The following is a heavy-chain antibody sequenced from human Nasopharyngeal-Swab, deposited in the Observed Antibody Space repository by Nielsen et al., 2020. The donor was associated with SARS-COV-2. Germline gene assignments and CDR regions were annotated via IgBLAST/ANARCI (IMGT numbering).Heavy chain of an antibody. CDR3: ASRRSPTYYDSSAIYYYYGMDV. D-gene: IGHD3-22*01. J-gene: IGHJ6*02. V-gene: IGHV3-53*04. Sequence: CAASGFTVSSNYMSWVRQAPGKGLEWVSVIYSGGSTYYADSVKGRFTISRHNSKNTLYLQMNSLRAEDTAVYYCASRRSPTYYDSSAIYYYYGMDVWGQGTTVTVSS. CDR1: GFTVSSNY. CDR2: IYSGGST.